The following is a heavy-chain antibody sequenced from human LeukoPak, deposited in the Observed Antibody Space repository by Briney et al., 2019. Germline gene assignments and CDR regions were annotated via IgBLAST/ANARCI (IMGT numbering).Heavy chain of an antibody. V-gene: IGHV1-46*01. J-gene: IGHJ6*02. D-gene: IGHD2-2*01. Sequence: ASVKVSCKASGYTFTSYGISWVRQAPGQGLEWMGIINPSGGSTSYAQKFQGRVTMTRDTSTSTVYMELSSLRSEDTAVYYCARDPPLDYCSSTSCYDYYYGMDVWGQGTTVTVSS. CDR3: ARDPPLDYCSSTSCYDYYYGMDV. CDR1: GYTFTSYG. CDR2: INPSGGST.